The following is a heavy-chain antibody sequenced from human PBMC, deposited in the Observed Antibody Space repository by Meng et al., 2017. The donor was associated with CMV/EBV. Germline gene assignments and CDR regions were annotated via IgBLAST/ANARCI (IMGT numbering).Heavy chain of an antibody. D-gene: IGHD3-10*01. CDR1: GGTFSSYA. CDR2: IIPIFGTA. CDR3: ASDSFGELLFDY. Sequence: SVKVSCKASGGTFSSYAISWVRQAPGQGLEWMGGIIPIFGTANYAQKFQGRATITTDESTSTAYMELSSLRSEDTAVYYCASDSFGELLFDYWGQGTLVTVSS. J-gene: IGHJ4*02. V-gene: IGHV1-69*05.